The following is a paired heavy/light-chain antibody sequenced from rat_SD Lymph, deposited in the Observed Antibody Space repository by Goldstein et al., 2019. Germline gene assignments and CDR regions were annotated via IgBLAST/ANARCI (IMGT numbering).Light chain of an antibody. CDR3: QQSRELYT. CDR2: DAS. Sequence: DIVLTQSPALAVSLGQRATISCRASQSVSTSSYNLIHWYQQKPGEQPKLLIYDASNLASGIPVRFSGSGSGTDFTLTINPVQADDIATYYCQQSRELYTFGAGTKLELK. CDR1: QSVSTSSYNL. J-gene: IGKJ2-3*01. V-gene: IGKV3S13*01.
Heavy chain of an antibody. V-gene: IGHV3-4*01. CDR1: GYTITSGY. J-gene: IGHJ2*01. CDR2: ITNSGST. Sequence: EIQLQESGPGLVKPSQSLSLTCSVTGYTITSGYDWTWIRKFPGNKMEWMGYITNSGSTKYNPSLKIRISITRDTSKNRFFLQLNSVTTEDTATYYCARFRYYSGDFDYWGQGVMVTVSS. CDR3: ARFRYYSGDFDY. D-gene: IGHD1-1*01.